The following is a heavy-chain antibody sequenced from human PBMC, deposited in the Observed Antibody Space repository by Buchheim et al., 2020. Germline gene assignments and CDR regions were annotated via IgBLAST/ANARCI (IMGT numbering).Heavy chain of an antibody. D-gene: IGHD5-12*01. CDR2: IGSGGNT. Sequence: EVQLLESGGGLVQPGGSLRLSCAASGFTISSYAMRWVRQAPGKGLEWVSTIGSGGNTYYADSVKGRFTISRDNSKNTLSVQMHSLRAEDTAVYYCAKGGPSSLYYFDYWGQGTL. CDR1: GFTISSYA. V-gene: IGHV3-23*01. CDR3: AKGGPSSLYYFDY. J-gene: IGHJ4*02.